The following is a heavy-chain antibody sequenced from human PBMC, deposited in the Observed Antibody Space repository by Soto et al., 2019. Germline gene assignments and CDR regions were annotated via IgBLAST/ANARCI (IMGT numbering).Heavy chain of an antibody. J-gene: IGHJ4*02. D-gene: IGHD6-13*01. Sequence: SVKVSCKASGGTFSSYGISWVRQAPGQGLEWMGGIIPIFGTADNAQKFQGRVTITADESTSTAYMELSSLRSEDTAVYYCARDSRAAAGNRRYYFDYWGQGTLVTVSS. CDR2: IIPIFGTA. CDR3: ARDSRAAAGNRRYYFDY. V-gene: IGHV1-69*13. CDR1: GGTFSSYG.